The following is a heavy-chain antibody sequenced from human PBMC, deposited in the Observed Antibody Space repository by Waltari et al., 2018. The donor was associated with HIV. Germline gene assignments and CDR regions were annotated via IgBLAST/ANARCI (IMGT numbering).Heavy chain of an antibody. CDR3: ARDTPDAYYYDTSGYWS. V-gene: IGHV1-2*02. CDR1: GYTFTGYH. CDR2: INPNSGGT. D-gene: IGHD3-22*01. Sequence: QVQLVQSGAEVKKPGASVKVSRKASGYTFTGYHMHWVRQAPGQGLEWMGWINPNSGGTNYAQKFQGRVTMTRDTSISTAYMELSRLRSDDTAVYYCARDTPDAYYYDTSGYWSWGQGTLVTVSS. J-gene: IGHJ5*02.